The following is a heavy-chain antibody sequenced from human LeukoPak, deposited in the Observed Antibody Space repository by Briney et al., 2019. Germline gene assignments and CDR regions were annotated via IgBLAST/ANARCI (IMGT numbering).Heavy chain of an antibody. J-gene: IGHJ6*04. V-gene: IGHV3-11*06. CDR3: ARQNSSSWYHYYYYYYGMDV. CDR2: ISSSSSYT. Sequence: SGGSLRLSCAASGFTFSDYYMSWIRQAPGKGLEWVSYISSSSSYTNYADSVKGRFTISRDNAKNSLYLQMNSLRAEDTAVYYCARQNSSSWYHYYYYYYGMDVWGKGTTVTVSS. CDR1: GFTFSDYY. D-gene: IGHD6-13*01.